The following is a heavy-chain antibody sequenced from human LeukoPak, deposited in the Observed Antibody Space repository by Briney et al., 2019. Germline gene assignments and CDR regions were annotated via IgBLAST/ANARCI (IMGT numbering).Heavy chain of an antibody. J-gene: IGHJ6*02. CDR2: IYYSGST. CDR3: ARLTYYYDSSGYYYYYYGMDV. CDR1: GGSISSYC. Sequence: SETLSLTCTVSGGSISSYCWSWIRQPPGKGLEWIGYIYYSGSTNYNPSLKSRVTISVDTSKNQFSLKLSSVTAADTAVYYCARLTYYYDSSGYYYYYYGMDVWGQGTTVTVSS. V-gene: IGHV4-59*08. D-gene: IGHD3-22*01.